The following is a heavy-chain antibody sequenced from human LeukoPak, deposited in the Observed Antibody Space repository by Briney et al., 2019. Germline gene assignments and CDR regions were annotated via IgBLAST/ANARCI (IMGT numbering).Heavy chain of an antibody. J-gene: IGHJ4*02. V-gene: IGHV3-11*04. CDR2: ISASGAVP. CDR1: GLRLDSFY. Sequence: GGSLRLSCAASGLRLDSFYMGWIRQVPGKGLDYIAFISASGAVPYYAESVKARFTISRDNAKNSVSLQMNSLSADDTAVYYCARSLIVASEDYWGQGTLVTVSS. CDR3: ARSLIVASEDY. D-gene: IGHD3-22*01.